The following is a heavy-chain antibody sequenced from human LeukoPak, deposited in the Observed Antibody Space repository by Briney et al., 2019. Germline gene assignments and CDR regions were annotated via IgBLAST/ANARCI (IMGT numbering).Heavy chain of an antibody. Sequence: SSETLSLTCTVSGASISSYYWSCIRQPPGKGLEWIGYIYYSGSTNYNPALKSRVTISGDTSKNQISLKLSSVTAADTAVYYCARVRGYYDSSGYDYWGQGTLVTVSS. CDR1: GASISSYY. J-gene: IGHJ4*02. CDR3: ARVRGYYDSSGYDY. V-gene: IGHV4-59*01. CDR2: IYYSGST. D-gene: IGHD3-22*01.